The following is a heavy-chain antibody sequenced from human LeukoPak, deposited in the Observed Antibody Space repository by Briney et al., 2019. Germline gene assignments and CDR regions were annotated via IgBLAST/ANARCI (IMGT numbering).Heavy chain of an antibody. V-gene: IGHV3-15*01. D-gene: IGHD3-22*01. J-gene: IGHJ3*02. CDR2: IKSKTDGGTT. Sequence: GGSLRLSCTTSGFNFNNAWMSWVRQAPGKGLEWVGRIKSKTDGGTTDYAAPVKGRFTISRDDSKNTLYLQMNSLKTEDTAVYYCTTAYYYDSSGYYNPHAFDIWGQGTMVTVSS. CDR1: GFNFNNAW. CDR3: TTAYYYDSSGYYNPHAFDI.